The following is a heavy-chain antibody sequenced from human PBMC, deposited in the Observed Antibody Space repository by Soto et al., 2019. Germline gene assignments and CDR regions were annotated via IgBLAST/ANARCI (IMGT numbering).Heavy chain of an antibody. CDR3: ARGARANAFDL. CDR1: GGSISSYY. J-gene: IGHJ3*01. V-gene: IGHV4-59*01. CDR2: IYYSGST. Sequence: QVQLQESGPGLVKPSETLSLTCTVSGGSISSYYWSWIRQPPGKGLEWIGYIYYSGSTNYNPSLKSRVTISVDTSKNQFSLKLSSVAAADTAVYYCARGARANAFDLWGQGTLVTVSS.